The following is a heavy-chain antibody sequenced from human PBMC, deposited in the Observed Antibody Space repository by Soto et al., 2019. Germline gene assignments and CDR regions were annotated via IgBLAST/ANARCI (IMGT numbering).Heavy chain of an antibody. J-gene: IGHJ4*02. CDR2: ISSGGST. V-gene: IGHV3-23*01. CDR3: ARGTSGYDY. D-gene: IGHD5-12*01. CDR1: GFSFSTYA. Sequence: EVQLLESGGGLVRPGGSLRVSCAASGFSFSTYAMSWVRQAPGKGLEWGAGISSGGSTYYADSVKGRFTISRDNAKNKLYLQMNSLRVEDTAVYYCARGTSGYDYWGQGALGTVSS.